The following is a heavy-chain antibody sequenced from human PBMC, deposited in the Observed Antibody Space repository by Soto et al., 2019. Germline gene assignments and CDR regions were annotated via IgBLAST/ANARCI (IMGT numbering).Heavy chain of an antibody. J-gene: IGHJ4*02. CDR3: ATQRSEWELSFDY. Sequence: ASVKVSCKASGYTFTGYYMHWVRQAPGQGLEWKGWINPNSGGTNYAQKFQGWVTMTRDTSISTAYMELSRLRSDDTAVYYCATQRSEWELSFDYWGQGTLVTVSS. CDR1: GYTFTGYY. D-gene: IGHD1-26*01. V-gene: IGHV1-2*04. CDR2: INPNSGGT.